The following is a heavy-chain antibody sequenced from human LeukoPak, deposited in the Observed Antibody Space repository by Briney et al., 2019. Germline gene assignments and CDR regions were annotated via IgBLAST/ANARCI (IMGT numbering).Heavy chain of an antibody. Sequence: PGGSLRLSCAASGFTFSDYYMTWIRQAPGKGLECVSDISTSGTYTNYADSVKGRFTISRDNAENPLFLQMHSLRAEDTAVYYCATSRYCYGGTCSSDYFYFGLDVWGQGTTVTVSS. V-gene: IGHV3-11*06. CDR1: GFTFSDYY. CDR2: ISTSGTYT. CDR3: ATSRYCYGGTCSSDYFYFGLDV. D-gene: IGHD2-15*01. J-gene: IGHJ6*02.